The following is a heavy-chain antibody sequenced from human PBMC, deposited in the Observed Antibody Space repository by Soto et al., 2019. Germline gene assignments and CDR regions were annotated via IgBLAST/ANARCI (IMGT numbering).Heavy chain of an antibody. CDR1: GFTFSSYA. Sequence: GGSLRLSCAASGFTFSSYAMSWVRQAPGKGLEWVSAISGSGGSTYYADSVKGRFTISRDNSKNTLYLQMNSLRAEDTAVYYCAKDERYSSSTYYFDYWGQGTLVTVSS. CDR2: ISGSGGST. CDR3: AKDERYSSSTYYFDY. D-gene: IGHD6-6*01. J-gene: IGHJ4*02. V-gene: IGHV3-23*01.